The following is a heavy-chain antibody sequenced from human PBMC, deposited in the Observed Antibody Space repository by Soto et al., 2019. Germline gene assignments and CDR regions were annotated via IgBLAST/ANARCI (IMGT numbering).Heavy chain of an antibody. V-gene: IGHV3-74*01. D-gene: IGHD3-10*01. CDR2: INPDGSTT. CDR1: GFTFSSHW. J-gene: IGHJ4*02. Sequence: GGSLRLSCAASGFTFSSHWMHWVRQAPGKGLVWVSRINPDGSTTAYMDSVRGRFTISRDNAKNTHYLQMNSLRAEDTAVYFCQAGSGNFDYWGQGSLVTVSS. CDR3: QAGSGNFDY.